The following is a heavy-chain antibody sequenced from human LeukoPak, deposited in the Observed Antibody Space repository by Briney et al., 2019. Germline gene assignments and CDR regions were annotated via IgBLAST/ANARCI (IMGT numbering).Heavy chain of an antibody. CDR3: ARDRRGSYYYYYHIDV. Sequence: ASVKVSCKASGYTFTGYYMHWVRQAPGQGLEWMGRINPNSGGTNYAQKFQGRVTMTRDTSISTAYMELSRLRSDDTAVYYCARDRRGSYYYYYHIDVWGKGTTVTVSS. CDR1: GYTFTGYY. D-gene: IGHD1-26*01. CDR2: INPNSGGT. V-gene: IGHV1-2*06. J-gene: IGHJ6*03.